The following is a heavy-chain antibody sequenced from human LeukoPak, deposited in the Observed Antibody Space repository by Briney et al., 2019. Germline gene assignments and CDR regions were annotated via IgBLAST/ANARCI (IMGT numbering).Heavy chain of an antibody. Sequence: PGGSLRLSCAASGFTFSSYAMSWVRQAPGKGLEWVSGVSGSGGTTYYADSVKGRFTISRDNSKNTLHLQMNSLRAEDTAVYYCANGRSGYYYGYFDYWGQGTLVTVSS. CDR3: ANGRSGYYYGYFDY. D-gene: IGHD3-22*01. J-gene: IGHJ4*02. V-gene: IGHV3-23*01. CDR1: GFTFSSYA. CDR2: VSGSGGTT.